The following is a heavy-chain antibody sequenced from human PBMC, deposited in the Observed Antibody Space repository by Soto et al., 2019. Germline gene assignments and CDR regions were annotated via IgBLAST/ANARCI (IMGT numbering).Heavy chain of an antibody. CDR2: IIPILGIA. D-gene: IGHD5-18*01. J-gene: IGHJ6*02. V-gene: IGHV1-69*02. CDR1: GGTFSSYT. Sequence: QVQLVQSGAEVKKPGSSVKVSCKASGGTFSSYTISWVRQAPGQGLEWMGRIIPILGIANYAQKFQGRVTITADKSTSTAYMELSSLRSEDTAVYYCARAHTAMAKGTPYYYYGMDVWGQGTTVTVSS. CDR3: ARAHTAMAKGTPYYYYGMDV.